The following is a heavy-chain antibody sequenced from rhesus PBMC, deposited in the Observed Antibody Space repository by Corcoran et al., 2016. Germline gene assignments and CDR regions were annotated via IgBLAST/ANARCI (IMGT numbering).Heavy chain of an antibody. CDR3: ARDRGYSYSNFDY. J-gene: IGHJ4*01. CDR2: ITYSGST. CDR1: GYSISSGYY. Sequence: QVQLQESGPGLVKPSETLSLTCAVSGYSISSGYYWSWIRQPPGKGLEWIGYITYSGSTSYNPSLKSRVTISRDTSKNQFSLKLSSVTAADTAVYYCARDRGYSYSNFDYWGQGVLVTVSS. D-gene: IGHD5-12*01. V-gene: IGHV4-122*02.